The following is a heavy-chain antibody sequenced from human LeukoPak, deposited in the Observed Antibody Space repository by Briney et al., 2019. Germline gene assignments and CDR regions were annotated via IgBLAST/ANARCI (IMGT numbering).Heavy chain of an antibody. J-gene: IGHJ4*02. Sequence: SETLSLTCAVYGGSFSGYYWSWIRQPPGKGLEWIGEINHSGSTNYNPSLKSRVTISVDTSKNQFSLKLSSVTAADTAVYYCVRHDGRGGATMGSLDSWGQGSLVTVSS. D-gene: IGHD5-12*01. CDR2: INHSGST. CDR3: VRHDGRGGATMGSLDS. CDR1: GGSFSGYY. V-gene: IGHV4-34*01.